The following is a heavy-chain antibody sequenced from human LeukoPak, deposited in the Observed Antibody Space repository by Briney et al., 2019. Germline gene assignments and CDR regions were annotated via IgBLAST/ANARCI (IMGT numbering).Heavy chain of an antibody. CDR1: GFTFSNAW. D-gene: IGHD2-21*02. V-gene: IGHV3-15*01. CDR2: IKSKTDGGTT. J-gene: IGHJ3*02. CDR3: TTGRSIVVVTVGAFDI. Sequence: PGGSLRLSCAASGFTFSNAWMSWVRQAPGKGLEWGGRIKSKTDGGTTDYAAPVKGRFTISRDDSKNTLYLQMNSLKTEDTAVYYCTTGRSIVVVTVGAFDIWGQRTMVTVSS.